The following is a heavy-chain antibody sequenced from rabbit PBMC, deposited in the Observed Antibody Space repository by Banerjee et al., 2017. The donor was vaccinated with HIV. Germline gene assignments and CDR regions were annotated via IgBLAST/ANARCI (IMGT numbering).Heavy chain of an antibody. J-gene: IGHJ4*01. CDR3: ARDLANMDYNIGNL. CDR1: GFDFSSYG. Sequence: QEQLEESGGDLVKPEGSLTLTCTASGFDFSSYGVGWVRQAPGKGLEWIGCIYTGSSGSTYYASWAKGRFTISKTSSSTVTLQMTSLTAADTATYFCARDLANMDYNIGNLWGPGTLVTVS. CDR2: IYTGSSGST. D-gene: IGHD1-1*01. V-gene: IGHV1S45*01.